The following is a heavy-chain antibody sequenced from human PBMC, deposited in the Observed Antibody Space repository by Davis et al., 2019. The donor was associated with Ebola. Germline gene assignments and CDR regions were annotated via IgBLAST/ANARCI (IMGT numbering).Heavy chain of an antibody. J-gene: IGHJ4*02. Sequence: PGGSLRLSCAASGFTFSSYWMSWVRQAPGKGLEWVALISSDGTNIHLADSVRGRFTISRDNSENTLFLQMNSLRAEDTAVYYCARDLDRSYFDYWGQGTMVTVSS. V-gene: IGHV3-30-3*01. CDR3: ARDLDRSYFDY. CDR2: ISSDGTNI. CDR1: GFTFSSYW.